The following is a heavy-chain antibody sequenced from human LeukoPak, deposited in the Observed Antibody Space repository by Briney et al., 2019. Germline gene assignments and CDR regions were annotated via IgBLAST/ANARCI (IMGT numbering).Heavy chain of an antibody. J-gene: IGHJ3*02. CDR2: IYYSGSS. D-gene: IGHD3-3*01. Sequence: SETLSLTCTVSGGSISSGGYYWSWIRQPPGKGLEWIGYIYYSGSSNYNPSLKSRVTISVDTSKNQFSLKLSSVTAADTAVYYCARDAGTIFGVIRFAFDIWGQGTMVTVSS. CDR1: GGSISSGGYY. V-gene: IGHV4-61*08. CDR3: ARDAGTIFGVIRFAFDI.